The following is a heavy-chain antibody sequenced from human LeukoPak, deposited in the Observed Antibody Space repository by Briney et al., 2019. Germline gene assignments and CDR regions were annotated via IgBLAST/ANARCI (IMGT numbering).Heavy chain of an antibody. J-gene: IGHJ5*02. D-gene: IGHD6-19*01. CDR2: IWREGNVK. Sequence: PWTSLRLSCAASGFNFRMHAMHWVRQAPGKGLEWVAMIWREGNVKYYVDSVKGRFTISRDDFTSELYLQMDRLRVEDTAVYYCVTDPPDSGWAFWSWGQGALVTVAS. V-gene: IGHV3-33*01. CDR1: GFNFRMHA. CDR3: VTDPPDSGWAFWS.